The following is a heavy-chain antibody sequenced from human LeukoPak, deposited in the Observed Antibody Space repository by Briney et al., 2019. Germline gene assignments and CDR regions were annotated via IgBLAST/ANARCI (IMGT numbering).Heavy chain of an antibody. Sequence: ASVKVSCKASGYTFTGYFMHWVRQAPGQGLEWMGRINPNSGGTNYAQNFQGRVTMTRDTSISTAYMDLSRLTSDDTAVYYCARVLSSTSNWELDYWGQGTLVTVSS. CDR2: INPNSGGT. D-gene: IGHD1-26*01. J-gene: IGHJ4*02. CDR3: ARVLSSTSNWELDY. V-gene: IGHV1-2*06. CDR1: GYTFTGYF.